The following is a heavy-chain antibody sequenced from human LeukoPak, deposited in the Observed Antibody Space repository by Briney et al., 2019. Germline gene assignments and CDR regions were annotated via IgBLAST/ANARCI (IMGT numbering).Heavy chain of an antibody. CDR1: GFTFSSYA. V-gene: IGHV3-30*04. Sequence: GGSLRLSCAASGFTFSSYAMHWVRQAPGKGLEWVAVISYDGSNKYYADSVKGGFTISRDNSKNTLYLQMNSLRAEDTAVYYRARDLGYSRSRPQYYYYGMDVWGQGATVTVSS. CDR2: ISYDGSNK. D-gene: IGHD6-13*01. CDR3: ARDLGYSRSRPQYYYYGMDV. J-gene: IGHJ6*02.